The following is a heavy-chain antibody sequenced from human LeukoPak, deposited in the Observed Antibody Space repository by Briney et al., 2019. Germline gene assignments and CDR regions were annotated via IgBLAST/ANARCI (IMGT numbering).Heavy chain of an antibody. CDR3: AILTAVPGTSYYGMDV. CDR1: GYTFTGYF. D-gene: IGHD6-19*01. V-gene: IGHV1-2*02. Sequence: GASVKVSCKASGYTFTGYFMHWVRQAPGQGLAWMGWINPNRGRTNYAQKFQGRVTMTRDTSISTAYMELSRLRSDDTAVYYCAILTAVPGTSYYGMDVWGQGTTVTVSS. CDR2: INPNRGRT. J-gene: IGHJ6*02.